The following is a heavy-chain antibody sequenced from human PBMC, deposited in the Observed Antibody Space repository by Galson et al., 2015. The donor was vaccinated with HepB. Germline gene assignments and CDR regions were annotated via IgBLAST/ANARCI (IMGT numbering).Heavy chain of an antibody. CDR1: GYTFTSYY. Sequence: SVKVSCKASGYTFTSYYMHWVRQAPGQGLEWMGIINPSGGSTSYAQKLQGRVTMTRDTSTSTVYMELSSLRSEDTAVYYCARDSPRVGATLVYWGQGTLVTVSS. V-gene: IGHV1-46*04. J-gene: IGHJ4*02. CDR2: INPSGGST. CDR3: ARDSPRVGATLVY. D-gene: IGHD1-26*01.